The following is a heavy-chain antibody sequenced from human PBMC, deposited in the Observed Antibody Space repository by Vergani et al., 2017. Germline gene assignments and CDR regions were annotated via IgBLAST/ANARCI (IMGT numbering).Heavy chain of an antibody. CDR2: IWYDGSNK. V-gene: IGHV3-33*06. D-gene: IGHD5-12*01. CDR1: GFTFSSHG. J-gene: IGHJ6*02. CDR3: AKANPRNSGYDYLYYYHAMDV. Sequence: QVQLVESEGGVVQPGRSLTLSCVASGFTFSSHGMHWVRQAPGKGLEWVAVIWYDGSNKYYGDSVKGRFTISRDNSKNTLYLQMNSLRVEDTAVYYCAKANPRNSGYDYLYYYHAMDVWGQGTTVTVSS.